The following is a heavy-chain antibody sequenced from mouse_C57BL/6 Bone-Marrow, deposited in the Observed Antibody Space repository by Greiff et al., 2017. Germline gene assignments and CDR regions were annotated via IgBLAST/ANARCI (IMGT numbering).Heavy chain of an antibody. D-gene: IGHD1-1*01. Sequence: EVQLQQSGAELVRPGASVKLSCTASGFNIKDDYMHWVKQRPEQGLEWIGWIEPENGDTEYASKFQGKATITADTSSNTAYLQLSSLTSEDTAVYYCTLITTVVATDYWGQGTTLTVSS. CDR3: TLITTVVATDY. CDR2: IEPENGDT. J-gene: IGHJ2*01. CDR1: GFNIKDDY. V-gene: IGHV14-4*01.